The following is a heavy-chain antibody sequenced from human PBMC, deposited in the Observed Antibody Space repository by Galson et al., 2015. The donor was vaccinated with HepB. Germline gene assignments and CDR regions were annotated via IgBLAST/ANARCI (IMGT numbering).Heavy chain of an antibody. CDR1: GFTVSSNY. CDR2: IYSGGST. V-gene: IGHV3-53*01. D-gene: IGHD6-13*01. Sequence: SLRLSCAASGFTVSSNYMSWVRQAPGKGLEWVSVIYSGGSTYYADSVKGRFTISRDNSKNTLYLQMNSLRAEDTAVYYCARVAAAGLYFDYWGQGTLVTVSS. J-gene: IGHJ4*02. CDR3: ARVAAAGLYFDY.